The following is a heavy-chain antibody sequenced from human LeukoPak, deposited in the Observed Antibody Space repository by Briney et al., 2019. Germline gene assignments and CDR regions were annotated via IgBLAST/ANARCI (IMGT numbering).Heavy chain of an antibody. CDR1: GFTFSSYG. J-gene: IGHJ4*02. V-gene: IGHV3-30*18. D-gene: IGHD3-3*02. Sequence: GGSLRLSCAASGFTFSSYGMHWVRQAPGKGLEWVAVISYDGTNKYYADSVEGRFTISRDNSKNSLYLHMNSLRVEDAAIYYCAKDIFSWAHDYWGQGLLVTVS. CDR3: AKDIFSWAHDY. CDR2: ISYDGTNK.